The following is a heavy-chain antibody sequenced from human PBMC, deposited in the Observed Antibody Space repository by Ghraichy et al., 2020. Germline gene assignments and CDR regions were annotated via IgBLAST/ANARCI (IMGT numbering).Heavy chain of an antibody. Sequence: SVKVSCRASGGTFSSYTISWVRQAPGQGLEWMGRIIPILGIANYAQKFQGRVTITAAKSTSTAYMELSSLRSEDTAVYYCAREGDSGLRYFDWGDAFDIWGQGTMVTVSS. CDR3: AREGDSGLRYFDWGDAFDI. CDR2: IIPILGIA. CDR1: GGTFSSYT. D-gene: IGHD3-9*01. V-gene: IGHV1-69*04. J-gene: IGHJ3*02.